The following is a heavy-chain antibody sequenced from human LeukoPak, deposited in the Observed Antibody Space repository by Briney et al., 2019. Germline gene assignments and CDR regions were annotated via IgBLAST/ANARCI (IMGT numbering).Heavy chain of an antibody. CDR3: ARENYDYVWGSHDAFDI. D-gene: IGHD3-16*01. CDR1: GGSISSHY. CDR2: IYYSGNP. J-gene: IGHJ3*02. V-gene: IGHV4-59*11. Sequence: SSETLSLTFAVSGGSISSHYWSWIRQPPGKGLEWIGYIYYSGNPNYSPSLKSRVTISVDTSKNQFSLKLSSVTAADTAVYYCARENYDYVWGSHDAFDIWGQGTMVTVSS.